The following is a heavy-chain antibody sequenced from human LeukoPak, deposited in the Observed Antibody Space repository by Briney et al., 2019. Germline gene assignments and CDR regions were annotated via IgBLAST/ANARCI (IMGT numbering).Heavy chain of an antibody. CDR1: GFTFSSYE. J-gene: IGHJ4*02. V-gene: IGHV3-48*03. CDR2: ISSSANTI. CDR3: ERDGGILYSSAWNDY. D-gene: IGHD6-25*01. Sequence: GGSLRLSCAASGFTFSSYEMNWVRQAPGKGLEWVSYISSSANTIYYADSVKGRFTISRDNAKNSLYLQMNSLRAEDTAVYYCERDGGILYSSAWNDYWGQGTLVTVSS.